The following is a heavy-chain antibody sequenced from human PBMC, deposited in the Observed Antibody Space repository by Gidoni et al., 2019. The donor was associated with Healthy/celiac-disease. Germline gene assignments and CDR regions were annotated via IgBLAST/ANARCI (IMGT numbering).Heavy chain of an antibody. J-gene: IGHJ4*02. CDR2: INHSGST. D-gene: IGHD2-2*01. V-gene: IGHV4-34*01. CDR1: GGSFSGYY. Sequence: QVQLQQWGAGLLKPSETLSLTCAVYGGSFSGYYWSWIRQPPGKGLEWIGEINHSGSTNYNPSLKSRVTISVDTSKNQFSLKLSSVTAADTAVYYCASTRLVVPAAFDYWGQGTLVTVSS. CDR3: ASTRLVVPAAFDY.